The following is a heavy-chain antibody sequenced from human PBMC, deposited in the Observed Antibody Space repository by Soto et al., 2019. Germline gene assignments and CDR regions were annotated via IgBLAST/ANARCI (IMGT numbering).Heavy chain of an antibody. D-gene: IGHD2-15*01. V-gene: IGHV3-33*01. J-gene: IGHJ3*02. CDR1: GFTFSSYG. CDR2: IWFDGSDK. CDR3: ARLYCSASSCYSVGAFAI. Sequence: QVQLVESGGGVVQPGRSLRLSCAASGFTFSSYGMHWVRQAPGKGLEWVALIWFDGSDKYYTESVKGRFTISRDNSKSTLYLQMNSLRAEDTAVYYCARLYCSASSCYSVGAFAIRGQGTMVTVSS.